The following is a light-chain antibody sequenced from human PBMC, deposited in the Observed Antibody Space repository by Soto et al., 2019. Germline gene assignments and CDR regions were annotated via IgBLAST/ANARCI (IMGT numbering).Light chain of an antibody. CDR1: QSVSSW. Sequence: DIVLTQSPSTLSSSAGERVTIACRASQSVSSWLAWYQQKPGKAPKLLIYDASRMDSGIPSRFSGSGSWTEFTLTISSLQPEDFADYYCQQYTNCPLTFGQGTKLEIK. CDR2: DAS. V-gene: IGKV3-11*01. CDR3: QQYTNCPLT. J-gene: IGKJ2*01.